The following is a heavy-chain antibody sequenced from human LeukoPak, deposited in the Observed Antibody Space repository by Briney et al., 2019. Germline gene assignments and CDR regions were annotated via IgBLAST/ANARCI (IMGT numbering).Heavy chain of an antibody. CDR1: GYTFTSYG. D-gene: IGHD1-1*01. CDR3: ARDQTAYYYYYMDV. Sequence: ASVKVSCKASGYTFTSYGISWVRQAPGQGLEWMGWISAYNGNTNYGQKLQGRVTMTTDTSTSTAYMELRSLRSDDTAVYYCARDQTAYYYYYMDVRGKGTTVTVSS. V-gene: IGHV1-18*01. J-gene: IGHJ6*03. CDR2: ISAYNGNT.